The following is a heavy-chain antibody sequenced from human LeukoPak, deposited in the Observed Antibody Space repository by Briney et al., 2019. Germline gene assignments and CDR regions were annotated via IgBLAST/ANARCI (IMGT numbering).Heavy chain of an antibody. CDR2: ISSSSSCI. D-gene: IGHD3-22*01. Sequence: GGSLRLSCAASGFTFSSYSMNWVRQAPGKGLEWVSSISSSSSCIYYADSVKGRFTISRDNAKNSLYLQMNSLRAEDTAVYYCARDTGYDSSGYPYYFDNWGQGTPVTVSS. CDR1: GFTFSSYS. V-gene: IGHV3-21*01. CDR3: ARDTGYDSSGYPYYFDN. J-gene: IGHJ4*02.